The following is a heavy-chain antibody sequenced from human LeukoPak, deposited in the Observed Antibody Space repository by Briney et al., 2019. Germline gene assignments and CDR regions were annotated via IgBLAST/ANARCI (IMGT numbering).Heavy chain of an antibody. CDR2: IDAYNCKT. CDR3: TRDPDGDYDFDY. CDR1: GFTFTSYG. Sequence: ASVKVSCKAAGFTFTSYGISWVRQAPGQGLEWMGWIDAYNCKTNYAKHFQGRITVTRDTSTKMAYLELRSLRSDDTAVYYCTRDPDGDYDFDYWGQGTLVTVSS. J-gene: IGHJ4*02. V-gene: IGHV1-18*01. D-gene: IGHD4-17*01.